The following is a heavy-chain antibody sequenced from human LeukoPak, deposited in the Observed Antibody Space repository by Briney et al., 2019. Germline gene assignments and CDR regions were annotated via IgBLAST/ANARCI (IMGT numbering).Heavy chain of an antibody. J-gene: IGHJ4*02. CDR2: ISSSSSYI. D-gene: IGHD3-9*01. V-gene: IGHV3-21*01. Sequence: PGGSLRLSCAASGFTFSSYSVNWVRQAPGKGLEWVSSISSSSSYIYYADSVKGRFTISRDNAKNSLYLQMNSLRAEDTAVYYCASYDILTGYFDYWGQGTLVTVSS. CDR1: GFTFSSYS. CDR3: ASYDILTGYFDY.